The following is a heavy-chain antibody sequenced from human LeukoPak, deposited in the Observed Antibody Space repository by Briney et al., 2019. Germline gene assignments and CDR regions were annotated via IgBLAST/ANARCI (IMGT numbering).Heavy chain of an antibody. CDR2: IKHDGTEK. V-gene: IGHV3-7*01. J-gene: IGHJ6*02. CDR1: GFTFSYSW. Sequence: GGSLRLSCAASGFTFSYSWMTWVRQAPGKGLECVPNIKHDGTEKSYVDSVKGRFTISRDNAKNSLFLQMNSLRVEDTAIYYCARGYDMDVWGQGTTVSVSS. CDR3: ARGYDMDV.